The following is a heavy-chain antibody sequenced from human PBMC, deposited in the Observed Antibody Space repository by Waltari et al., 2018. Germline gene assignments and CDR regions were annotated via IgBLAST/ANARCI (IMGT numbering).Heavy chain of an antibody. J-gene: IGHJ6*02. V-gene: IGHV4-34*01. CDR3: ARISYGDYEGGMDV. CDR1: GGSFSGYY. D-gene: IGHD4-17*01. Sequence: QVQLQQWGAGLLKPSETLSLTCAVYGGSFSGYYWSWIRQPPGKGLEWIGEINHSGSTHYHPALKSRVTISVDTSKNQFSLKLSSVTAADTAVYYCARISYGDYEGGMDVWGQGTTVTVSS. CDR2: INHSGST.